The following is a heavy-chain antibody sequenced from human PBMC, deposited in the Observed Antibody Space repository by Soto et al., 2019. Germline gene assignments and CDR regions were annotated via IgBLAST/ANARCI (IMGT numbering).Heavy chain of an antibody. D-gene: IGHD2-2*01. Sequence: GGSLRLSCAASGFTFSSYAMHWVRQATGKGLEWVGRVKSKTHGGTTDYAAPVKGRFTISRDDSKNTLYLQMNSLKTEDTAVYYCTTRYCSXTSCYGDYYYYGMDVWGQGTTVTVSS. CDR1: GFTFSSYA. CDR3: TTRYCSXTSCYGDYYYYGMDV. V-gene: IGHV3-15*07. CDR2: VKSKTHGGTT. J-gene: IGHJ6*02.